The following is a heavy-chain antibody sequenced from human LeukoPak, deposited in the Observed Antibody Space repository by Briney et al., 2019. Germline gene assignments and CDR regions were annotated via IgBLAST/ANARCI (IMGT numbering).Heavy chain of an antibody. Sequence: ASVKVSCKASGYTFTGYYMHWVRQAPGQGLEWMGWINPNSGGTNYAQKFQGRVTMTRDTSISTAYMELSRLRSDDTAVYYCARVAGTLFNYHFDYWGQGTLVTASS. J-gene: IGHJ4*02. CDR1: GYTFTGYY. D-gene: IGHD4-11*01. V-gene: IGHV1-2*02. CDR3: ARVAGTLFNYHFDY. CDR2: INPNSGGT.